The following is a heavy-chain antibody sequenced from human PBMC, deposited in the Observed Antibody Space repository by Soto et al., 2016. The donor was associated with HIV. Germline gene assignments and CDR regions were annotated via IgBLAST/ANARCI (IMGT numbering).Heavy chain of an antibody. CDR2: IKQDGSEK. V-gene: IGHV3-7*04. Sequence: EVQLVESGGGLVQPGGSLRLSCAASGFTFSSYWMSWVRQAPGKGLEWVANIKQDGSEKNYVDSVKGRFTISRDNAKKSLYLEMKSLRVEDTAVYYCARESGGRAKYNYYGMDVWGQGDHGHRLL. J-gene: IGHJ6*02. CDR3: ARESGGRAKYNYYGMDV. CDR1: GFTFSSYW. D-gene: IGHD3-3*01.